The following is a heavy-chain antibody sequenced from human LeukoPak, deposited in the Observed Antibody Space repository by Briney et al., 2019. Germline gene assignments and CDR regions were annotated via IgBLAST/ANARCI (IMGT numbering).Heavy chain of an antibody. CDR1: GYTFTNYY. Sequence: ASLKCSCKAPGYTFTNYYMHWMRQAPGPGLEWLGIINPSGGSTTYAQKFQGRVTMTRDTSTSTVYMELRSLRSEDTAVYYCARSRIQLWIDFWGQGTLVTVSS. D-gene: IGHD5-18*01. V-gene: IGHV1-46*01. CDR3: ARSRIQLWIDF. CDR2: INPSGGST. J-gene: IGHJ5*01.